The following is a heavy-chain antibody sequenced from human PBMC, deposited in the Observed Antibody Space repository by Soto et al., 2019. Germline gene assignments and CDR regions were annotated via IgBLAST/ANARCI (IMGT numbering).Heavy chain of an antibody. CDR3: ARVTAERIAAQGRFDP. J-gene: IGHJ5*02. V-gene: IGHV1-69*13. Sequence: GASVKVSCKASGGTFSSYAISWVRQAPGQGLEWMGGIIPIFGTANYAQKFQGRVTITADESTSTAYMELSSLRSEDTAVYYCARVTAERIAAQGRFDPWGQGTLVTVSS. CDR1: GGTFSSYA. D-gene: IGHD6-13*01. CDR2: IIPIFGTA.